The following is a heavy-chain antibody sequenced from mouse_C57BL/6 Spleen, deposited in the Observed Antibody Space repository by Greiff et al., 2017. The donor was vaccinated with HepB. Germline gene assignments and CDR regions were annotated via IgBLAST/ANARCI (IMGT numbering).Heavy chain of an antibody. CDR3: ARGDYYASSLFAY. J-gene: IGHJ3*01. V-gene: IGHV5-4*01. CDR2: ISDGGSYT. Sequence: EVQLVESGGGLVKPGGSLKLSCAASGFTFSSYAMSWVRQTPEKRLEWVATISDGGSYTYYPDNVKGRFTISRDNAKNNLYLQMSHLKSEDTAMYYCARGDYYASSLFAYWGQGTLVTVSA. CDR1: GFTFSSYA. D-gene: IGHD1-1*01.